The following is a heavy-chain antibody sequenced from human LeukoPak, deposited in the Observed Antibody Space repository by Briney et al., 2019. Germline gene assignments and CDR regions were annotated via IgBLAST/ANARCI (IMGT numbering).Heavy chain of an antibody. D-gene: IGHD6-19*01. J-gene: IGHJ4*02. CDR3: TRKGGWHSDY. CDR2: IRSKAYGGTT. CDR1: GFTFGDYA. Sequence: GGSLRLSCTASGFTFGDYAMSWVRQAPGKGLEWVGFIRSKAYGGTTEYAASVRGRFTISRDDPKGIAYLQMNSLKTEDTAVYYCTRKGGWHSDYWGQGTLVTVSS. V-gene: IGHV3-49*04.